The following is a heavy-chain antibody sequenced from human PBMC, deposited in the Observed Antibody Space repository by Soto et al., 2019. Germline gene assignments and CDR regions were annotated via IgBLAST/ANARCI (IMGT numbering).Heavy chain of an antibody. CDR1: GGSISSGGYY. CDR3: ARDVGSGDYVDY. Sequence: QVQLQESGPGLVKPSQTLSLTCTVSGGSISSGGYYWSWIRQHPAKGLEWIGYIYYSGSTYYNPSLKSRGTISVDTSKNQFSLKLSSVTAADTAVYYCARDVGSGDYVDYWGQGTLVTVSS. J-gene: IGHJ4*02. D-gene: IGHD1-26*01. V-gene: IGHV4-31*03. CDR2: IYYSGST.